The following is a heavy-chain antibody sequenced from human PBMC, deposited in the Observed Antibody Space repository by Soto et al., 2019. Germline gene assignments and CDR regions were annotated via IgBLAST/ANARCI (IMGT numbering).Heavy chain of an antibody. CDR3: ASYDSSGYVFDY. V-gene: IGHV4-30-4*01. CDR1: GGSISSGDYY. J-gene: IGHJ4*02. D-gene: IGHD3-22*01. CDR2: IYYSGST. Sequence: SDTLSLTCTVSGGSISSGDYYWSWIRQPPGKGLEWIGYIYYSGSTYYNPSLKSRVTISVDTSKNQFSLKLSSVTAADTAVYYCASYDSSGYVFDYWGQGTLVTVSS.